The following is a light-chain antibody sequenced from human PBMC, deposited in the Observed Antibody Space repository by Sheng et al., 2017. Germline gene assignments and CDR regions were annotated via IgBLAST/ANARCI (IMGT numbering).Light chain of an antibody. J-gene: IGKJ5*01. V-gene: IGKV1-NL1*01. CDR3: QQYHSTLFT. CDR1: QGISNS. Sequence: DIQMTQSPSSLSASVGDRVTITCRASQGISNSLAWYQLKPRKAPNLLLYAASRLERGVPSRFSGSGSGTDFTLTITTLQPEDFATYYCQQYHSTLFTFGQGTRLEIK. CDR2: AAS.